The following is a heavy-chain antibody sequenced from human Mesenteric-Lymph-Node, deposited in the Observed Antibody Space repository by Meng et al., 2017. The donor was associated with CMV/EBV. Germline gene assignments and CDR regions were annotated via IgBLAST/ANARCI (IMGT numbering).Heavy chain of an antibody. D-gene: IGHD1-1*01. CDR2: IYSGGST. J-gene: IGHJ3*02. Sequence: GGSLRPSCAASGFTVSSNYMSWVRQAPGKGLEWVSVIYSGGSTYYADSVKGRFTISRDNSKNTLYLQMNSLRAEDTAVYYCARTWNDAFDIWGQGTMVTVSS. CDR3: ARTWNDAFDI. CDR1: GFTVSSNY. V-gene: IGHV3-66*02.